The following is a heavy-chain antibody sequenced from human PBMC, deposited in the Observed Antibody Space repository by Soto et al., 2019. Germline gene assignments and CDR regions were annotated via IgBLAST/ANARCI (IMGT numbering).Heavy chain of an antibody. CDR3: ARSDGLPPDYYYFFGMDV. CDR2: IRAYNGNT. D-gene: IGHD5-12*01. V-gene: IGHV1-18*01. Sequence: ASVKVSCKASGYTFTSYGISWVRQAPGQGLEWMGWIRAYNGNTNYAQKLQGRGTMTTDTSTSTAYMELRSLRSDDTAVYYCARSDGLPPDYYYFFGMDVWGQGTTVTVPS. J-gene: IGHJ6*01. CDR1: GYTFTSYG.